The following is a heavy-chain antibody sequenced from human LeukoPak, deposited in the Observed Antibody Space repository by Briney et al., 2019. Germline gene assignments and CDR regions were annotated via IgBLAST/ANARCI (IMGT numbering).Heavy chain of an antibody. V-gene: IGHV3-23*01. Sequence: TGGSLRLSCVASGLTFGIYGMNCVRQAPGKGLEWVSSIGGGGYTTYYADSVRGRFTISRDNSKNSMYLQMSSLRAEDTAIYYCAEVESSYCRIWGQGTLVTVSS. CDR1: GLTFGIYG. D-gene: IGHD3-10*01. CDR3: AEVESSYCRI. CDR2: IGGGGYTT. J-gene: IGHJ4*01.